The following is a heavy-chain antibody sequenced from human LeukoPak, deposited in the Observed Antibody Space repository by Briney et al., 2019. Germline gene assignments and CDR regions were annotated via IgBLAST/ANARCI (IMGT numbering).Heavy chain of an antibody. D-gene: IGHD3-22*01. CDR1: GYTFTGYY. CDR3: ARPRITMMNPTDY. CDR2: INPNSGGT. V-gene: IGHV1-2*02. J-gene: IGHJ4*02. Sequence: ASVKVSCKASGYTFTGYYMHWVREGPGQGLEWMGWINPNSGGTNYAQKFQGRVTMTRDTSISTAYMELSRLRSDDTAVYYCARPRITMMNPTDYWGQGTLVTVSS.